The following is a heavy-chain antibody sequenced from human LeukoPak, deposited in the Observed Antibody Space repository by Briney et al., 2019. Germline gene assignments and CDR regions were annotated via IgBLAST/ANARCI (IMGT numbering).Heavy chain of an antibody. V-gene: IGHV4-4*07. CDR2: IFITGST. CDR1: GDSISCCY. Sequence: SDTLSFTCAVSGDSISCCYWTWIRQSAGKGLEWIGRIFITGSTDYNPSLQGRVTMSVDRSKSQFSLRLSSVTAADTAIYYCVRQGYNYGAFNAWGQGILVAVSS. J-gene: IGHJ4*02. D-gene: IGHD5-18*01. CDR3: VRQGYNYGAFNA.